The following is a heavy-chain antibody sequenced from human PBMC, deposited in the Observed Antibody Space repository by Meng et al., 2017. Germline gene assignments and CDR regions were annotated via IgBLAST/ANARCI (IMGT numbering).Heavy chain of an antibody. D-gene: IGHD6-19*01. V-gene: IGHV3-33*01. J-gene: IGHJ4*02. CDR3: ARGSLVAGPQIDY. CDR1: GLTFSSYG. Sequence: GGSLRLSCATSGLTFSSYGMHWVRQAPGMVLEWVAVIWYDGSNKYYADSVKGRFTISRDNSKNTLFLQMNSLRVEDTAVYYCARGSLVAGPQIDYWGQGTLVTVSS. CDR2: IWYDGSNK.